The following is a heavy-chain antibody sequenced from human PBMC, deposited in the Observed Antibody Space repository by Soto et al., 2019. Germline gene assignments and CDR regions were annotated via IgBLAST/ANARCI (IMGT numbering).Heavy chain of an antibody. V-gene: IGHV3-23*01. J-gene: IGHJ4*02. D-gene: IGHD6-19*01. CDR3: ARDSTHTSGWSKLGGDC. CDR2: ISGSGGST. CDR1: GFTFSSYA. Sequence: PGGSLRLSCAASGFTFSSYAMSWVRQAPGKGLEWVSAISGSGGSTYYVDSVKGRFTISRDNAKNSLYLQMNSLRAEDTAVYFCARDSTHTSGWSKLGGDCWGQGTLVTVSS.